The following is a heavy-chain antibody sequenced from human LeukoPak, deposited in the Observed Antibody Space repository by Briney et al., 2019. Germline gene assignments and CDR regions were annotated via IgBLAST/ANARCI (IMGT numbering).Heavy chain of an antibody. V-gene: IGHV4-38-2*02. CDR1: GYSISSGYY. J-gene: IGHJ4*02. D-gene: IGHD3-3*01. CDR2: IYHSGST. CDR3: ARVALRDLSDY. Sequence: SETLSLTCTVSGYSISSGYYWGWIRQPPGKGLEWIGSIYHSGSTYYNPSLKSRVTISVDTSKNQFSLKLSSVTAADTAVYYCARVALRDLSDYWGQGTLVTVSS.